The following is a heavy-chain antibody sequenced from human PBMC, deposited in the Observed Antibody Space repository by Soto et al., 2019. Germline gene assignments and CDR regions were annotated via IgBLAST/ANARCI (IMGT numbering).Heavy chain of an antibody. J-gene: IGHJ6*02. Sequence: PSGTLSLTCAVSGGSISSGGYSWCWIRQPPGKGLEWIGYIYHSGSSYFNPSLKSRLIMSVDRSKNQLSLNLSSVTAADTAVYYCARDYGSGVDVWGQGTTVTSP. D-gene: IGHD3-10*01. V-gene: IGHV4-30-2*01. CDR3: ARDYGSGVDV. CDR2: IYHSGSS. CDR1: GGSISSGGYS.